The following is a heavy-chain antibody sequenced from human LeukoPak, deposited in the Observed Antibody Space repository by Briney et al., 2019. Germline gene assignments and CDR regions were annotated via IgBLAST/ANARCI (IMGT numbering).Heavy chain of an antibody. CDR2: IHTSGSN. J-gene: IGHJ3*01. Sequence: SETLSLTCAVSGVSISPYYWAWIRQPPGKGLEWIGYIHTSGSNNQYPSLKSRVTISVDKSKNHFSLRLTSVTAADAAVYYCARLSAAVHLGAFDLWGQGTMVTVSS. V-gene: IGHV4-4*09. CDR3: ARLSAAVHLGAFDL. D-gene: IGHD3-3*01. CDR1: GVSISPYY.